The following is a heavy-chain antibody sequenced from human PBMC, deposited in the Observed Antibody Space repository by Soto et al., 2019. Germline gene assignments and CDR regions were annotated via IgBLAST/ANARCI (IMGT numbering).Heavy chain of an antibody. CDR3: ARGGGRGYNELDP. Sequence: QVQLVQSGAEVKKPGASVKVSCKASGYTFTAHYMHWVRQAPGQGLEWMGWINPNSGGTYHAQNFQGRVTMTRDTSTTTAYMELASLRSDDTAVYYCARGGGRGYNELDPWGHGTLVIVSS. D-gene: IGHD5-12*01. CDR2: INPNSGGT. V-gene: IGHV1-2*02. J-gene: IGHJ5*02. CDR1: GYTFTAHY.